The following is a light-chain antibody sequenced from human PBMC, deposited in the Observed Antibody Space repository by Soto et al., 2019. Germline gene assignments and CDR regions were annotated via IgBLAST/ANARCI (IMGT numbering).Light chain of an antibody. CDR2: GVS. V-gene: IGLV2-14*03. J-gene: IGLJ2*01. Sequence: QSALTQPASVSGSPGQSIAISCSGSTSDVGGYNYVSWYQQYLGKAPKLILYGVSDRPSGVSDRFSGSKSGNTASLIISGLQAEDEAHYYCSSYTASTTLFGGGTKLTVL. CDR1: TSDVGGYNY. CDR3: SSYTASTTL.